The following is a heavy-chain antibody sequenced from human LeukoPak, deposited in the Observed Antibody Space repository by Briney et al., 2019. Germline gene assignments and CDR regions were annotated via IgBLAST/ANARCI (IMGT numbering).Heavy chain of an antibody. CDR1: GFTFGSSA. CDR2: ISNNGGYT. Sequence: GGSLRLSCAASGFTFGSSAMSWVRQAPGKGLEWVSAISNNGGYTYYADSVQGRFTISRDNSKSTLCLQMNSLRAEDTAVYYCAKDVAGKGNYFDYWGQGTLVTVSS. J-gene: IGHJ4*02. D-gene: IGHD6-19*01. V-gene: IGHV3-23*01. CDR3: AKDVAGKGNYFDY.